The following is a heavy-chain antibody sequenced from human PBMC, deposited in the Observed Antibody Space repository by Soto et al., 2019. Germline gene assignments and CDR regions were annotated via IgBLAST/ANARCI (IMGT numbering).Heavy chain of an antibody. CDR1: GFTFGDYA. V-gene: IGHV3-49*03. J-gene: IGHJ4*02. D-gene: IGHD2-15*01. Sequence: GGSLRLSCTASGFTFGDYAMSWFRQAPGKGLEGVGFIRSKAYGGTTEYAASVKGRFTISRDDSKSIAYLQMNSLKTEDTAVYYCTREMGDIVVVVAATAPYYWGQGTLVTVSS. CDR2: IRSKAYGGTT. CDR3: TREMGDIVVVVAATAPYY.